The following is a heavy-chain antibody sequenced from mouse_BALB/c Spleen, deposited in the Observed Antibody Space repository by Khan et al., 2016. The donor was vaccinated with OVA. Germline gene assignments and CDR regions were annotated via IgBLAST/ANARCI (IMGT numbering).Heavy chain of an antibody. Sequence: QVQLKQSGPGLVAPSQSLSITCTVYGYSLTRYGVHWVRQPPGKGLEWLGLIWAGGSTNYNWALMSRLSISIDNSKSLVFLIMNSLQTDDTALYSCAQSNDLARYWGQGTTLTVSS. CDR3: AQSNDLARY. J-gene: IGHJ2*01. CDR2: IWAGGST. V-gene: IGHV2-9*02. D-gene: IGHD3-3*01. CDR1: GYSLTRYG.